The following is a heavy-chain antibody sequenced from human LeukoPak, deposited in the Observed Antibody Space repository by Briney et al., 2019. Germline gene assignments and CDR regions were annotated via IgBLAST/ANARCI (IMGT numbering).Heavy chain of an antibody. V-gene: IGHV4-61*02. J-gene: IGHJ2*01. D-gene: IGHD5-24*01. Sequence: PSETLSLTCTVSGGSISSGSYYWSWIRQPAGKGLEWIGCIYTSGSTNYNPSLKSRVTISVDTSKNQFSLKLSSVTAADTAVYYCARGMATTSPFDLWGRGTLVTVSS. CDR1: GGSISSGSYY. CDR3: ARGMATTSPFDL. CDR2: IYTSGST.